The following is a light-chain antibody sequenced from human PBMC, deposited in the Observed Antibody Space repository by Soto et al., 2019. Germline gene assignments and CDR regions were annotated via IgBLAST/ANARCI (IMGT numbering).Light chain of an antibody. CDR2: GNS. CDR3: QSYDSSLGGLV. J-gene: IGLJ2*01. V-gene: IGLV1-40*01. Sequence: QAVVTQPPSVSGAPGQRVTISCTGSSSNIGAGYDVHWYQQLPGTAPKLLIYGNSNRPSGVPDRFSGSKSGTSASLAITGLQAEDEADYYCQSYDSSLGGLVFGGGTKLTVL. CDR1: SSNIGAGYD.